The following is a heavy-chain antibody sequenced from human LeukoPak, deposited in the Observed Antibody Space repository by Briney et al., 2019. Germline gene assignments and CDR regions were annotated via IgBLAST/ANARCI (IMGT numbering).Heavy chain of an antibody. CDR2: ISSATTTI. D-gene: IGHD2-15*01. CDR1: GFTFSNYA. CDR3: ARSSAENDY. Sequence: TGGSLRLSCAASGFTFSNYAMSWVRQAPGKGLEWVSYISSATTTIYYADSVKGRFTISRDNAKNSLYLQMNSLRDEDTAVYYCARSSAENDYWGQGTLVTVSS. J-gene: IGHJ4*02. V-gene: IGHV3-48*02.